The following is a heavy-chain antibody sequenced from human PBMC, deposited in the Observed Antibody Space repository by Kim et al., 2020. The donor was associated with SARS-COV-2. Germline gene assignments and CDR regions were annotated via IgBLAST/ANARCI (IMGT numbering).Heavy chain of an antibody. CDR1: GYSFTSYW. CDR2: IDPSDSYT. V-gene: IGHV5-10-1*01. CDR3: ARHGASYYDILTGVYGMDV. J-gene: IGHJ6*02. Sequence: GESLKISCKGSGYSFTSYWISWVRQMPGKGLEWMGRIDPSDSYTNYSPSFQGHVTISADKSISTAYLQWSSLKASDTAMYYCARHGASYYDILTGVYGMDVWGQGTTVTVSS. D-gene: IGHD3-9*01.